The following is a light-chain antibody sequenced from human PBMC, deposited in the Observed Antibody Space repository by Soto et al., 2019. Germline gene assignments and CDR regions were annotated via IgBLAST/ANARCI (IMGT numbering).Light chain of an antibody. CDR2: DAS. CDR3: QQYNNFRWT. V-gene: IGKV1-5*01. CDR1: QSVSWW. Sequence: DIQMTQSPSTLSASVGDRLTITCRASQSVSWWLAWYQQKPGKAPKLLIYDASTLESGVRLRFSGSGSGTEFTLTISSLQPDDVATYYCQQYNNFRWTFGQGTKVEIK. J-gene: IGKJ1*01.